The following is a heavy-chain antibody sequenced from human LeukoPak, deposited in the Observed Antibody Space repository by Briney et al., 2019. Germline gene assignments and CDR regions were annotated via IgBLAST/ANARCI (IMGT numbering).Heavy chain of an antibody. CDR3: ARDFGYDYVWGSYRDGAFDI. D-gene: IGHD3-16*02. Sequence: GGSQRLSCAASGFTFSSYWMSWVRQAPGKGLEWVADIKQDGSEKYYVDSVKGRFTISRDNAKNSLYLQMNSLRAEDTAVYYCARDFGYDYVWGSYRDGAFDIWGQGTMVTVSS. CDR2: IKQDGSEK. J-gene: IGHJ3*02. V-gene: IGHV3-7*01. CDR1: GFTFSSYW.